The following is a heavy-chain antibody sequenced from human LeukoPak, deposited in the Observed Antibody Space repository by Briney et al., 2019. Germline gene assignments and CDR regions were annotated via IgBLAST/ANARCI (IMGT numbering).Heavy chain of an antibody. CDR1: GFTLRSYW. CDR3: ARRSGPFGVVIKRSSHGPIGY. D-gene: IGHD3-3*01. Sequence: GSLRLSCAASGFTLRSYWIHWIRQPPGKGLEWIGEINHSGSTNYNPSLKSRVTISVDTSKNQFSLKLSSVTAADTAVYYCARRSGPFGVVIKRSSHGPIGYWGQGTLVTVSS. CDR2: INHSGST. J-gene: IGHJ4*02. V-gene: IGHV4-34*01.